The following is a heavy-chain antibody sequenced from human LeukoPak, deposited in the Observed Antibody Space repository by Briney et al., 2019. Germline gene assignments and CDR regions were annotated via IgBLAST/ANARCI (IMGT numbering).Heavy chain of an antibody. CDR2: ITSSSSTI. V-gene: IGHV3-48*01. Sequence: PGGSLRLSCAASEFTFSNNAMHWVRQAPGKGLEWVSYITSSSSTIYYADSVKGRFTISRDNAKNSLYLQMNSLRAEDTAVYYCARPRVPVTTAFDYWGQGTPVTVSS. CDR1: EFTFSNNA. CDR3: ARPRVPVTTAFDY. D-gene: IGHD1-14*01. J-gene: IGHJ4*02.